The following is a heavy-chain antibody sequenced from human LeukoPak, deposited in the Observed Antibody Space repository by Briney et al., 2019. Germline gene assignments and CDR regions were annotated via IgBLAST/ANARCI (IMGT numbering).Heavy chain of an antibody. CDR2: IYHSGST. J-gene: IGHJ3*02. CDR1: GGSISSGGYS. Sequence: SETLSLTCAVSGGSISSGGYSWSWIRQPPGKGREWIGYIYHSGSTYYNPSLKSRVTISVDRSKNQFSLKLSSVTAADTAVYYCARRETMVRGVIITGGAFDIWGQGTMVTVSS. D-gene: IGHD3-10*01. CDR3: ARRETMVRGVIITGGAFDI. V-gene: IGHV4-30-2*01.